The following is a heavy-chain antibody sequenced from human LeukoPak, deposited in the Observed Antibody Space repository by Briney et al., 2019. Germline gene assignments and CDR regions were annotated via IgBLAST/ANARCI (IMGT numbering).Heavy chain of an antibody. V-gene: IGHV3-7*03. J-gene: IGHJ4*02. CDR2: IKQDGSEK. CDR3: AREPGYSYGYFFDY. D-gene: IGHD5-18*01. CDR1: GFAFSSYW. Sequence: PGGSLRLSCAASGFAFSSYWMNWVRQAPGKGLEWVANIKQDGSEKCYVDSVKGRFTISRDSAKNSLFLQMNSLRAEDTAVYYCAREPGYSYGYFFDYWGQGSLVTVSS.